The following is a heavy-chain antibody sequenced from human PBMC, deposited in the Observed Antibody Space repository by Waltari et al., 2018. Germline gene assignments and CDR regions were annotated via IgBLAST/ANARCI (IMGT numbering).Heavy chain of an antibody. V-gene: IGHV3-23*04. CDR3: AKNGVTGTTSFLYYYYYMDV. D-gene: IGHD1-7*01. Sequence: EVQLVESGGGLVQPGGSLRLSCAASGFTFSSYSMNWVRQAPGKGLEWVSAISGSGGSTYYADSVKGRFTISRDNSKNTLYLQMNSLRAEDTAVYYCAKNGVTGTTSFLYYYYYMDVWGKGTTVTVSS. CDR2: ISGSGGST. J-gene: IGHJ6*03. CDR1: GFTFSSYS.